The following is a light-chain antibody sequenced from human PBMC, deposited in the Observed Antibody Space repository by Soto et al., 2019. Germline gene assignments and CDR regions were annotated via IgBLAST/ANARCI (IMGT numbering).Light chain of an antibody. CDR3: FSYAGRNIWV. J-gene: IGLJ3*02. CDR1: GSDIGAYNL. CDR2: GVT. Sequence: QSALAQPPSASGSPGQSVTISCTGSGSDIGAYNLVSWYQQHPGKAPKLMIFGVTERPSGVPDRFSGSKYGNSASLTLPGLQAEDEAVYYCFSYAGRNIWVFGGGTKVTVL. V-gene: IGLV2-8*01.